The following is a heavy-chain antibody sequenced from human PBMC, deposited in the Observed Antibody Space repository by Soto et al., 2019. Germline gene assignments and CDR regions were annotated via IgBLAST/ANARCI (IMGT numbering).Heavy chain of an antibody. Sequence: ASVKVSCKASGYTFTSYGISWVRQAPGQGLEWMGWISAYNGNTNYAQKLQGRVTMTADTSTSTAYMELRSLRSDDTAVYYCARDRWYYYGSGSYYRGRGYYYGMDVWGQGTTVTVSS. CDR3: ARDRWYYYGSGSYYRGRGYYYGMDV. D-gene: IGHD3-10*01. CDR2: ISAYNGNT. J-gene: IGHJ6*02. V-gene: IGHV1-18*01. CDR1: GYTFTSYG.